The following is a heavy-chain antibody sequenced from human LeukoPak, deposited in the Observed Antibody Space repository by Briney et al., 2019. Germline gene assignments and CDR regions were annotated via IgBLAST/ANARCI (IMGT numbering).Heavy chain of an antibody. V-gene: IGHV3-23*01. CDR1: GFTFSGSA. Sequence: GGSLRLSCAASGFTFSGSAMSWVRQAPGEGLEWVSLISYSGANSYYTDSVRGRFTISRDNSKDTLFLQMNSLRAEDTAVYYCARDGSSSWYYYWGQGALVTVSS. CDR2: ISYSGANS. CDR3: ARDGSSSWYYY. J-gene: IGHJ4*02. D-gene: IGHD6-13*01.